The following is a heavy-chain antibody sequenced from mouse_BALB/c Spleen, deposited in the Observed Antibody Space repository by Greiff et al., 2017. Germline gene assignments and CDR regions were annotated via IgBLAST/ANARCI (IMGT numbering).Heavy chain of an antibody. CDR1: GYTFTSYW. CDR3: ASYYGNYGYFDV. V-gene: IGHV1-69*02. J-gene: IGHJ1*01. CDR2: IDPSDSET. D-gene: IGHD2-1*01. Sequence: VQLQQPGAELVKPGAPVKLSCKASGYTFTSYWMNWVKQRPGRGLEWIGRIDPSDSETHYNQKFKDKATLTVAKSSSTAYIQLSSLTSEDSAVYYCASYYGNYGYFDVWGAGTTVTVSS.